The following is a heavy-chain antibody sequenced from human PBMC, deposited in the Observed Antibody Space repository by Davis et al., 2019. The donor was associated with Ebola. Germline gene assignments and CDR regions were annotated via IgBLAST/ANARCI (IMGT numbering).Heavy chain of an antibody. CDR1: GFTFSTYS. D-gene: IGHD5-12*01. V-gene: IGHV3-21*01. CDR2: ISSDSDYI. J-gene: IGHJ4*02. Sequence: GESLKISCAASGFTFSTYSMSWVRQAPGKGLEWVSSISSDSDYIYYADSVKGRFTISRDNSKNTLYLQMNSLRAEDTAVYYCAKDLYSGFNLFDYWGQGTLVTVSS. CDR3: AKDLYSGFNLFDY.